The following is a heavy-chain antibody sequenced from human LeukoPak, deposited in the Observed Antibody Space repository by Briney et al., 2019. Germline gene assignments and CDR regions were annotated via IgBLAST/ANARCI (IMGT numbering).Heavy chain of an antibody. Sequence: ASVKVSCKASGYTFTSYDINWVRQATGQGLEWMGWMNPNSGNTGYAQKFQGRVTMTEDTSTDTAYMELSSLRSEDTAVYYCATDSSSWTDPPYFQHWGQGTLVTVSS. J-gene: IGHJ1*01. CDR2: MNPNSGNT. V-gene: IGHV1-8*01. CDR3: ATDSSSWTDPPYFQH. D-gene: IGHD6-13*01. CDR1: GYTFTSYD.